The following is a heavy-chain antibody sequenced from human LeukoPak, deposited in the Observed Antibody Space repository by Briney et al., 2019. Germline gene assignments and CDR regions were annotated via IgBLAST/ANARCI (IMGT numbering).Heavy chain of an antibody. CDR1: GGSISSYY. CDR3: ARVSDDSSGYYYPTFDY. CDR2: IYYSGST. J-gene: IGHJ4*02. Sequence: PSETLSLTCTVSGGSISSYYWSWIRQPPGKGLEWIGYIYYSGSTNYNPSLKSRVTISVDTSKNQFSLKLSSVTAADTAVYYCARVSDDSSGYYYPTFDYWGQGTLVTVSS. V-gene: IGHV4-59*01. D-gene: IGHD3-22*01.